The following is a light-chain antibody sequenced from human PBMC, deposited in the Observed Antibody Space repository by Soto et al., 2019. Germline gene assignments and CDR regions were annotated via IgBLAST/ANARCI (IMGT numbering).Light chain of an antibody. Sequence: DIHMTQSPSTRSASVLHRVSIIRRSSQTISGWLAWYQQRPGKAPNLLIFDASTLESGVPSRFSGSGSGTDFTLTISSLEPDDCAVYYCQQRRNWPPWTFGQGTRWIS. V-gene: IGKV1-5*02. CDR1: QTISGW. CDR3: QQRRNWPPWT. J-gene: IGKJ1*01. CDR2: DAS.